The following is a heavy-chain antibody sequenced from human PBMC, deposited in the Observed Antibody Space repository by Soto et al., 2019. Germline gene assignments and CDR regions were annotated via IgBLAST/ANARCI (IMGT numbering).Heavy chain of an antibody. CDR2: ITPYNGNA. Sequence: QVHLVQSGAVVENPGASVKVSCKASGYTFNNFGINWVRQAPGQGLEWLGWITPYNGNANYPQKHQDRLSITTDTSKNTAYVELRSLRSDDTAVYFCARDRMFSGAHHDSWGQGTRVTVSS. CDR3: ARDRMFSGAHHDS. V-gene: IGHV1-18*04. D-gene: IGHD1-26*01. J-gene: IGHJ4*02. CDR1: GYTFNNFG.